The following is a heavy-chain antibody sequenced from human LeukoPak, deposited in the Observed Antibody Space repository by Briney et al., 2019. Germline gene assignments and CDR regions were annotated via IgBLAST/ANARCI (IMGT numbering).Heavy chain of an antibody. CDR2: IYSGGST. J-gene: IGHJ4*02. D-gene: IGHD3-22*01. CDR3: ARLTFAYYGSSGYYDY. V-gene: IGHV3-66*01. CDR1: GFTVSSNY. Sequence: GGSLRLSCAASGFTVSSNYMSWVRQAPGKGLEWVSVIYSGGSTYYADSVKGRFTISRDNSKNTLYLQMNSLRAEDTAVYYCARLTFAYYGSSGYYDYWGQGTLVTVSS.